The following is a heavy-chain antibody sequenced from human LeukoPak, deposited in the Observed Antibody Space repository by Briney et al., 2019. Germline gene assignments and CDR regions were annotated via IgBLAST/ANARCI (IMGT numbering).Heavy chain of an antibody. J-gene: IGHJ5*02. Sequence: SETLSPTCTVSGGSISSYYWSWIRQPAGKGLEWIGRIYTSGSTNYNPSLKSRVTMSVDTSKNQFSLKLSSVTAADTAVYYCARAGIAAAGTARWFDPWGQGTLVTVSS. CDR1: GGSISSYY. CDR3: ARAGIAAAGTARWFDP. D-gene: IGHD6-13*01. CDR2: IYTSGST. V-gene: IGHV4-4*07.